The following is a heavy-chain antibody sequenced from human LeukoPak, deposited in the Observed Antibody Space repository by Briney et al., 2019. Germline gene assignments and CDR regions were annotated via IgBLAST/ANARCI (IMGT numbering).Heavy chain of an antibody. V-gene: IGHV3-23*01. CDR2: ISGSGGST. CDR3: AKDFESGDCFDY. D-gene: IGHD3-10*01. Sequence: GSLRLSCAASGFTFNTYAMSWVRQAPGKGLEWVSGISGSGGSTYYADSVKGRFIISRDNSKNTLYLQMTSLRAEDTAVYYCAKDFESGDCFDYWGQGTLVTVSS. J-gene: IGHJ4*02. CDR1: GFTFNTYA.